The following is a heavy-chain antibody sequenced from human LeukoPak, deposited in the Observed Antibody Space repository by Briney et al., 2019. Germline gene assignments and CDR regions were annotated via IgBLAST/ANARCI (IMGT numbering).Heavy chain of an antibody. J-gene: IGHJ4*02. CDR1: GGSFSGYY. V-gene: IGHV4-34*01. Sequence: PSETLSLTCTVYGGSFSGYYWSWIRQPPGKGLEWIGEINHSGSTNYNPSLKSRVTISVDTSKNQFSLKLSSVTAADTAVYYCAREDAAAAYRFDYWGQGTLVTVSS. CDR2: INHSGST. D-gene: IGHD6-13*01. CDR3: AREDAAAAYRFDY.